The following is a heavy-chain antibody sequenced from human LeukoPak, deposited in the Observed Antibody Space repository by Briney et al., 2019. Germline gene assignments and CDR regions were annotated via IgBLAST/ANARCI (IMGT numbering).Heavy chain of an antibody. CDR1: GFTFSSYG. Sequence: GGSLRLSCAASGFTFSSYGMHWVHQAPGKGLEWVAFIRYDGSNKYYADSVKGRFTISRDNSKNTLYLQMNSLRAEDTAVYYCAKEPTIFGVVIIDAFDIWGQGTMVTVSS. CDR3: AKEPTIFGVVIIDAFDI. V-gene: IGHV3-30*02. J-gene: IGHJ3*02. CDR2: IRYDGSNK. D-gene: IGHD3-3*01.